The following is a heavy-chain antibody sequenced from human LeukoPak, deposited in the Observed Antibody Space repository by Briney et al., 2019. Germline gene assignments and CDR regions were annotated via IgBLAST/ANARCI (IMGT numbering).Heavy chain of an antibody. CDR2: IDPSDSYT. Sequence: GESLKISCKGSGYSFTSYWISWVRQMPGKGLAWMGRIDPSDSYTNYSPSFQGHVTISADKSISTAYLQWSSLKASDTAMYYCASEIAAAGKGFDYWGQGTLVTVSS. V-gene: IGHV5-10-1*01. CDR1: GYSFTSYW. J-gene: IGHJ4*02. D-gene: IGHD6-13*01. CDR3: ASEIAAAGKGFDY.